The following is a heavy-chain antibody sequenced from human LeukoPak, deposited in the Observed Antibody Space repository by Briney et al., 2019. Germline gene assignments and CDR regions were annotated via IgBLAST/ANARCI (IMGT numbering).Heavy chain of an antibody. CDR1: GYSFTVHY. V-gene: IGHV1-2*02. D-gene: IGHD4/OR15-4a*01. CDR3: ARDHDYGPDY. Sequence: ASVKVSCKTSGYSFTVHYLHWLRQAPGQGLEWMGWIKPDSGATTFAQNFQGRVTMTSDTSINTAYMELSSLTSDDTAMYYCARDHDYGPDYWGQGTLATVSA. J-gene: IGHJ4*02. CDR2: IKPDSGAT.